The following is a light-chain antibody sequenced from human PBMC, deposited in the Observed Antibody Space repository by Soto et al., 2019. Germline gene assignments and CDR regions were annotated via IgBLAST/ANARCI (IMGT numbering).Light chain of an antibody. CDR2: EVS. V-gene: IGLV2-23*02. CDR3: CSYAGSSWV. CDR1: SSNVGSYNR. J-gene: IGLJ3*02. Sequence: QSALTQPASVSRSPGQSITISCTGTSSNVGSYNRVSWYQQHPGKAPKLMIYEVSKRPSGVSNRFSGSKTGNTASLTISGLQAEDEADYCCCSYAGSSWVFGGGTKLTVL.